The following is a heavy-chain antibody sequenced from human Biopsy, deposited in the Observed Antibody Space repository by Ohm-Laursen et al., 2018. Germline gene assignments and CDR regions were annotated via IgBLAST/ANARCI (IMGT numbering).Heavy chain of an antibody. CDR1: GGSISSDY. J-gene: IGHJ3*02. V-gene: IGHV4-59*01. Sequence: TLSLTCTVSGGSISSDYWSWIRQTPGKGLEWIGYIYYSGSTNYNPSLKSRVTISVDTSKNQFSLRLNSVTAADTAVYYCARGEAGVYDALDIWGQGTMVTVSS. D-gene: IGHD5/OR15-5a*01. CDR3: ARGEAGVYDALDI. CDR2: IYYSGST.